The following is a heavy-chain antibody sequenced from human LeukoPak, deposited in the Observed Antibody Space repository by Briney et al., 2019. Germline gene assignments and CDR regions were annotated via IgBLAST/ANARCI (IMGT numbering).Heavy chain of an antibody. J-gene: IGHJ4*02. Sequence: GGSLRLSCAASGFTFSNYSMNWVRQAPGKGLEWVSSISSSSSYIYYADSVKGRFTISRDNAKNSLYLQMNSLRAEDTAVYYCARDFSGGYMVDYWGQGTLVTVSS. CDR2: ISSSSSYI. V-gene: IGHV3-21*01. CDR3: ARDFSGGYMVDY. CDR1: GFTFSNYS. D-gene: IGHD1-26*01.